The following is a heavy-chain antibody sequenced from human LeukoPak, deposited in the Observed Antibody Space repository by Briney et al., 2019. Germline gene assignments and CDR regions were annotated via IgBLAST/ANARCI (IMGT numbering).Heavy chain of an antibody. J-gene: IGHJ4*02. CDR1: GFTFSSYS. CDR3: ARDRGYSSGWYAGRMFDY. CDR2: ISSSSSYI. D-gene: IGHD6-19*01. V-gene: IGHV3-21*01. Sequence: PGGSLRLSCAASGFTFSSYSMNWVRQAPGKGLESVSSISSSSSYIYYADSVKGRFTISRDNAKNSLYLQMNSLRAEDTAVYYCARDRGYSSGWYAGRMFDYWGQGTLVTVSS.